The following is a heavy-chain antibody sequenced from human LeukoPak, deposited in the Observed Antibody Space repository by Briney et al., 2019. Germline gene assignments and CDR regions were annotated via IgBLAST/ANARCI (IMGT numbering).Heavy chain of an antibody. J-gene: IGHJ4*02. Sequence: SETLSLTCAVYGGSFSGYYWSWIRQPPGKGLEWIWEINHSGSTNYNPSLKSRVTISVDTSKNQFSLKLSSVTAADTAVYYCARGAPRYCSSTSCYGGDYWGQGTLVTVSS. CDR3: ARGAPRYCSSTSCYGGDY. CDR2: INHSGST. D-gene: IGHD2-2*01. V-gene: IGHV4-34*01. CDR1: GGSFSGYY.